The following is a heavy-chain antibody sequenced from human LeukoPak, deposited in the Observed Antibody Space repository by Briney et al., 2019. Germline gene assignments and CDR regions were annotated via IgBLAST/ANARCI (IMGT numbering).Heavy chain of an antibody. V-gene: IGHV1-18*01. Sequence: ASVKVSCKASGYTFTSYGISWVRQAPGQGLEWMGWISAYNGNTNYAQKLQGRVTMTTDTSTSTAYMELRSLRSDDTAVYYCARDLLATVVTHYYYGMDVWGQGTTVTVPS. CDR3: ARDLLATVVTHYYYGMDV. D-gene: IGHD4-23*01. CDR2: ISAYNGNT. CDR1: GYTFTSYG. J-gene: IGHJ6*02.